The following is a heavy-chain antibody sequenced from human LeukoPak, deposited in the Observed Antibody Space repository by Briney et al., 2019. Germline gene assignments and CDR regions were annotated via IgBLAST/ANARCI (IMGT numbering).Heavy chain of an antibody. CDR2: ISSSSSYI. D-gene: IGHD1-26*01. CDR3: ARFSIVGATLDAFDI. CDR1: GFTFSSYS. V-gene: IGHV3-21*01. J-gene: IGHJ3*02. Sequence: GGSLRLSCAASGFTFSSYSMNWVRQAPGKGLEWVSSISSSSSYIYYADSVKGRFTISRDNAKSSLYLQMNSLRAEDTAVYYCARFSIVGATLDAFDIWGQGTMVTVSS.